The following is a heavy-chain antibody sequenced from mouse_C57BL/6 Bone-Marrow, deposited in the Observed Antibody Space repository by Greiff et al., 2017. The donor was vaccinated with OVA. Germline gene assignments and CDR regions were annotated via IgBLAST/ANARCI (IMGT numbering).Heavy chain of an antibody. J-gene: IGHJ2*01. CDR1: GFTITDDY. D-gene: IGHD1-1*01. V-gene: IGHV14-4*01. CDR3: TTEGTTVDFDY. CDR2: IDPENGDT. Sequence: VQLKQSGAELVRPGASVKLSCTASGFTITDDYMHWVKQRPEQGLEWIGWIDPENGDTEYASKFQGKATITADTSSNTAYLQLSSLTSEDTAVYYCTTEGTTVDFDYWGQGTTLTVSS.